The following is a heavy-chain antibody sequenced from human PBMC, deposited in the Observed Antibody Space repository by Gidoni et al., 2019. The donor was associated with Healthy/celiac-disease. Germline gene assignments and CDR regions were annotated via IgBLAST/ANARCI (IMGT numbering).Heavy chain of an antibody. J-gene: IGHJ4*02. CDR1: GFTFSNAW. D-gene: IGHD3-22*01. CDR2: IKSKTDGGTT. V-gene: IGHV3-15*01. CDR3: TTIVYDSSGYYLGGVY. Sequence: EVQLVESGGGLVKPGWSLRLSCASSGFTFSNAWMSWVRQAPGKGLEWVGHIKSKTDGGTTDYAAPVKGRFTISRDDSKNTLYLQMNSLKTEDTAVYYCTTIVYDSSGYYLGGVYWGQGTLVTVSS.